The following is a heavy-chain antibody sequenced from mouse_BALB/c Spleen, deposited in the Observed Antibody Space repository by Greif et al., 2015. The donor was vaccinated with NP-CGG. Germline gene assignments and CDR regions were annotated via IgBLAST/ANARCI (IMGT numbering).Heavy chain of an antibody. D-gene: IGHD3-3*01. V-gene: IGHV1-69*02. CDR1: GYTFTSYW. Sequence: QVHVKQSGAELVKPGASVKLSCKASGYTFTSYWMHWVKQRPGQGLEWIGEIDPSDSYTNYNQKFKGKATLTVDKSSSTAYMQLSSLTSEDSAVYYCARGTPVAYWGQGTLVTVSA. J-gene: IGHJ3*01. CDR3: ARGTPVAY. CDR2: IDPSDSYT.